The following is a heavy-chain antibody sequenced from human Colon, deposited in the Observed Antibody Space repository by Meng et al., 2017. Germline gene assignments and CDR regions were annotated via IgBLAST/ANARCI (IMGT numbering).Heavy chain of an antibody. CDR1: GGSITSHN. D-gene: IGHD4-17*01. V-gene: IGHV4-59*11. CDR2: GSFSGGT. CDR3: ARDGDYASNYFAS. J-gene: IGHJ4*02. Sequence: SETLSLTCTVSGGSITSHNWNWIRQSPGKGLEWIGAGSFSGGTNYNPSLKGRVTTSVDTSKNQFSLKLSSVTTADTAVYYCARDGDYASNYFASWGQGILVSVDS.